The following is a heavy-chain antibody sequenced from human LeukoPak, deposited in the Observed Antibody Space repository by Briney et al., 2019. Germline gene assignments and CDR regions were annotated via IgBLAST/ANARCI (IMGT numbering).Heavy chain of an antibody. Sequence: ASVKASCKASGGTFSRYAINWVRQAPGQGLEWMGGIMPIFGTANYAQKFQGRVTITTDESTSTAYMELSSLRSEDTAVYYCARDRGYSNYDYYYMDVWGKGTTVTVSS. V-gene: IGHV1-69*05. J-gene: IGHJ6*03. CDR3: ARDRGYSNYDYYYMDV. D-gene: IGHD4-11*01. CDR2: IMPIFGTA. CDR1: GGTFSRYA.